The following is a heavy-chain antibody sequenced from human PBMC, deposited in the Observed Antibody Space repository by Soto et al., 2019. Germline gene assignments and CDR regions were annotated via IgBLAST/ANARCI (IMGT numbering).Heavy chain of an antibody. V-gene: IGHV3-9*01. D-gene: IGHD3-3*01. Sequence: EVQLVESGGGLVQPGRSLRLSCAASGFTCDDYAMHWCRQAPGKGLEWVSGITWNSGITDDADSVKGRFTISRDNAKNTLYLQMNHLKPEDTAFYYCARRDGGWRPGPFDYWGQGTPVTVSS. CDR3: ARRDGGWRPGPFDY. CDR2: ITWNSGIT. CDR1: GFTCDDYA. J-gene: IGHJ4*02.